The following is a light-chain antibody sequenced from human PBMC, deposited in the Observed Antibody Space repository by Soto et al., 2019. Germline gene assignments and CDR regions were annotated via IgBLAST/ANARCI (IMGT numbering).Light chain of an antibody. V-gene: IGKV3-20*01. CDR2: GAS. J-gene: IGKJ1*01. Sequence: EIVLTQSPGTLSLSPGERATLSCRASQSVSSSFLAWYQQKPGQAPRLLIYGASTRATGIPDRFSGSGSGTDFTLTISRLEPEDFAEYYCQQYDSSPWTFGQGTQVQIK. CDR1: QSVSSSF. CDR3: QQYDSSPWT.